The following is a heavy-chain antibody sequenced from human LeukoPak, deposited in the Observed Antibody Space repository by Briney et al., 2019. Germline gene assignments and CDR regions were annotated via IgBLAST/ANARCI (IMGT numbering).Heavy chain of an antibody. CDR2: MNPNSGNT. Sequence: ASVKVSCKASGYTFTSYDINWVRQATGQGLEWMGWMNPNSGNTGYAQKFQGRVTMTRNTSISTAYMELSSLRSEDTAVYYCARSSDPYYDFWSGYYDAFDIWGQGTMVTVSS. CDR3: ARSSDPYYDFWSGYYDAFDI. V-gene: IGHV1-8*01. CDR1: GYTFTSYD. J-gene: IGHJ3*02. D-gene: IGHD3-3*01.